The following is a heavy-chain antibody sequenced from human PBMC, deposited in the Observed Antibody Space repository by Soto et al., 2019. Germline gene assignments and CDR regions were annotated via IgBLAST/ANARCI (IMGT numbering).Heavy chain of an antibody. CDR1: GGSFSGYY. V-gene: IGHV4-34*01. D-gene: IGHD4-17*01. CDR2: INHSGST. J-gene: IGHJ6*03. Sequence: SETLSLTCAVDGGSFSGYYWSWIRQPPGKGLEWIGEINHSGSTNYNPSLKSRVTISADKSISTAYLQWSSLKASDTAMYYCARLPHMTTLTTLQGGDYYYMDVWGKGTTVTVSS. CDR3: ARLPHMTTLTTLQGGDYYYMDV.